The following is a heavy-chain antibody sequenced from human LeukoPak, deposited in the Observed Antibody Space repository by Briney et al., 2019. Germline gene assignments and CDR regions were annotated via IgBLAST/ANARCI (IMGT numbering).Heavy chain of an antibody. CDR2: IYPGDSDT. CDR1: GYSFTNYW. J-gene: IGHJ4*02. V-gene: IGHV5-51*01. D-gene: IGHD1-26*01. Sequence: GESLKISCKGSGYSFTNYWIGWVRQMPGKGLEWMGIIYPGDSDTRYSPSFQGQVTISADKSISTAYLQWSSLKASDTAMYYCAGRRSSSEWELNYWGQGTLVTVSS. CDR3: AGRRSSSEWELNY.